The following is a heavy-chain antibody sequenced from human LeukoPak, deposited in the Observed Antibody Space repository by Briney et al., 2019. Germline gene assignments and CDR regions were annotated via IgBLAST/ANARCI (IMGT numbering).Heavy chain of an antibody. V-gene: IGHV4-30-4*08. Sequence: SETLSLTCTVSGGSISSGDYYWSWIRQPPGKGLEWIGYIYYSGSTYYNPSLKSRVTISVDTSKNQFSLKLSSVTAADTAVYYCARAPDDSSGLDYWGQGTLVTVSS. D-gene: IGHD3-22*01. CDR1: GGSISSGDYY. CDR3: ARAPDDSSGLDY. CDR2: IYYSGST. J-gene: IGHJ4*02.